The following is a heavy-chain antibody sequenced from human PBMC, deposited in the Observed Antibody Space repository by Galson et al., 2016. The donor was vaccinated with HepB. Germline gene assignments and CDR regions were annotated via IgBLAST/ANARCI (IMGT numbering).Heavy chain of an antibody. V-gene: IGHV3-66*01. CDR1: GFTVSGNY. CDR2: IYSGGTT. D-gene: IGHD5-18*01. Sequence: SLRLSCAVSGFTVSGNYMTWVRQAPGEGLEWVSLIYSGGTTYYADSVKGRFSISRDNSKNTPFLQMNSLRADDTAVYYCASGDHFKSYAYDYWGQGILVTVSS. CDR3: ASGDHFKSYAYDY. J-gene: IGHJ4*02.